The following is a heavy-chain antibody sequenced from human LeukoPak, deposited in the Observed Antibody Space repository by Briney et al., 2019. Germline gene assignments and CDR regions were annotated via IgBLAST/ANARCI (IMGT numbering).Heavy chain of an antibody. J-gene: IGHJ4*02. D-gene: IGHD2-2*01. CDR1: GGSISSGDYY. Sequence: ASQTLSLTCTVSGGSISSGDYYWSWIRQPPRKGLEWIGYIYYSGSTYYNPSLKSRVTISVDTSKNQFSLKLSSVTAADTAVSYCARVGIVVVPAASYWGQGTLVTVSS. CDR2: IYYSGST. V-gene: IGHV4-30-4*08. CDR3: ARVGIVVVPAASY.